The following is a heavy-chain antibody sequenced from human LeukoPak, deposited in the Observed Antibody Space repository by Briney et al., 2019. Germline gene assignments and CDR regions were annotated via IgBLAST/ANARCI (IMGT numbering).Heavy chain of an antibody. CDR3: ARQEGSSWPFDY. CDR2: IYYSGST. CDR1: GGSISSYY. V-gene: IGHV4-59*08. J-gene: IGHJ4*02. Sequence: PSETLSLTCTVSGGSISSYYWSWIRQPPGKGQEWIGYIYYSGSTNYNPSLKSRVTISVDTSKNQFSLKLSSVTAADTAVYYCARQEGSSWPFDYWGQGTLVTVSS. D-gene: IGHD6-13*01.